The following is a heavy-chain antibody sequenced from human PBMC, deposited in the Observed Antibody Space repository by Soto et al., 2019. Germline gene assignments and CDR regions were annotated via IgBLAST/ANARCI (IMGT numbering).Heavy chain of an antibody. J-gene: IGHJ5*02. V-gene: IGHV4-38-2*02. CDR3: ARDTNSLDL. D-gene: IGHD2-8*01. CDR1: SYSISSGFF. Sequence: SETLSLTCVVSSYSISSGFFWAWIRQPPGRGLEWVGSIYHTGDTHYNPSLRSQVSMSVDTSKNQFSLRLTSLTAADTAVYFCARDTNSLDLWGRGILVTVSS. CDR2: IYHTGDT.